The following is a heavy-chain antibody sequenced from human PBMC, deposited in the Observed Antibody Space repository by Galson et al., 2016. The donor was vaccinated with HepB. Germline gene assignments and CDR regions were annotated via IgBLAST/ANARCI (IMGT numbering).Heavy chain of an antibody. J-gene: IGHJ6*02. V-gene: IGHV3-53*01. CDR3: ARDPGFRNGMNV. CDR2: SSADGRT. CDR1: GFIVSNDY. Sequence: SLRLSCAASGFIVSNDYMNWVRQAPGKGLEWLSVSSADGRTYYAESVRGRFTTSRGNSKNTLFLQMNNLSAEDTAVYDCARDPGFRNGMNVWGQGTTVAVSS.